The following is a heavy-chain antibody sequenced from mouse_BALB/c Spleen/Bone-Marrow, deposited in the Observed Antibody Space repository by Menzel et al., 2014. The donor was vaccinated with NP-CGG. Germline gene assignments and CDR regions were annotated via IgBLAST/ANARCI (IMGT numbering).Heavy chain of an antibody. J-gene: IGHJ2*01. D-gene: IGHD5-1*01. CDR1: GFTFSNFW. Sequence: DVMLVESGGGLVQPGGSMKLSCVASGFTFSNFWMNWVRQSPEKGLEWVAEIRLKSNNYATHYAESVKGRFTVSRDGSQSSVSLQMNNLGAEDTGIYYCTRREYSGVDYWGQGTTLTVSS. CDR3: TRREYSGVDY. V-gene: IGHV6-6*02. CDR2: IRLKSNNYAT.